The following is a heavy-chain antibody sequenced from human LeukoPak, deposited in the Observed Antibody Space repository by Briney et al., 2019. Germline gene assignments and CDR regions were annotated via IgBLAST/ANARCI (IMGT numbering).Heavy chain of an antibody. Sequence: LETLSLTCTVSGGSISSYYWSWIRQPPGKGLEWIGYIYPSGSTNYNPSLKSRVTISVQTSKNQFSLKLSSVTAADTAVYYCASLGSYGLDYWGQGTLVTVSS. CDR3: ASLGSYGLDY. J-gene: IGHJ4*02. CDR1: GGSISSYY. CDR2: IYPSGST. D-gene: IGHD3-16*01. V-gene: IGHV4-4*09.